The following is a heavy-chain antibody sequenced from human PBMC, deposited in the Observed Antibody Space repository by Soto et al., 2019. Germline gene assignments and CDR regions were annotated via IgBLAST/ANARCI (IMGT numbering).Heavy chain of an antibody. D-gene: IGHD2-2*02. Sequence: QVQLVESGGGVVQPGRSLRLSFAASGFTFSSYAMHWVRQAPGKGLEWVAVISYDGSNKYYADSVKGRFTISRDNSKNTLYLQMNSLRAEDTAVYYCARGLGYCSSTSCYTWEENWFDHWGQGTLVTVSS. V-gene: IGHV3-30-3*01. CDR3: ARGLGYCSSTSCYTWEENWFDH. CDR1: GFTFSSYA. CDR2: ISYDGSNK. J-gene: IGHJ5*02.